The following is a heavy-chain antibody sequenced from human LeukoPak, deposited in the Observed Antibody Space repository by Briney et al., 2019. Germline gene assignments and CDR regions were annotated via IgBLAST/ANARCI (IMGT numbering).Heavy chain of an antibody. J-gene: IGHJ4*02. CDR2: ISGSGGST. CDR1: GFTFSSYA. Sequence: GGSLRLSCAASGFTFSSYAMSWVRQAPGKGLEWVSAISGSGGSTYYADSVKGRFTISRDNSKNTLYLQMDSLRAEDTAVYYCAKDRPGRIAVAAIFDYWGQGTLVTVSS. V-gene: IGHV3-23*01. CDR3: AKDRPGRIAVAAIFDY. D-gene: IGHD6-19*01.